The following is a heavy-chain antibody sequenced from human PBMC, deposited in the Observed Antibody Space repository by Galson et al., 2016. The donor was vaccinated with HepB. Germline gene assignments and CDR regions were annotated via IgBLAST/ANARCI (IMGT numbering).Heavy chain of an antibody. V-gene: IGHV1-8*01. D-gene: IGHD2-15*01. Sequence: SVKVSCKASGYSFSRYGINWVRQAPGQGLKWVGWSSPTSGASDYSQKFRGRVTLTRDNSMSTAYLELNNLTSEDTATYYCVVSGGSCYHYFDHWGQGTPVTVSS. CDR1: GYSFSRYG. J-gene: IGHJ4*02. CDR2: SSPTSGAS. CDR3: VVSGGSCYHYFDH.